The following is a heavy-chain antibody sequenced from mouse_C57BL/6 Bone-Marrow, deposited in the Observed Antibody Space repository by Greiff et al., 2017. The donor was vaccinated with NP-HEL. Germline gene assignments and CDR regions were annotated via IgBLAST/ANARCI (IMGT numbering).Heavy chain of an antibody. D-gene: IGHD1-1*01. Sequence: VKLMESGAELMKPGASVKLSCKATGYTFTGYWIEWVKQRPGHGLEWIGEILPGSGSTNYNEKFKGKATFTADTSSNTAYMQLSSLTTEDSAIYYCARSLFYYYGSSYDYFDYWGQGTTLTVSS. V-gene: IGHV1-9*01. CDR2: ILPGSGST. J-gene: IGHJ2*01. CDR3: ARSLFYYYGSSYDYFDY. CDR1: GYTFTGYW.